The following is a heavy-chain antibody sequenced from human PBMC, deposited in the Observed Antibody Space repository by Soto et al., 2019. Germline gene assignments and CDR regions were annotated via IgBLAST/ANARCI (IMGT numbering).Heavy chain of an antibody. Sequence: QVQLVQSGAEVKKPGASVKVSCKASGYSFTSYDINWVRQATGQGLEWMGWMNPNSGNTGYAQKFQGRVTMTRNTXXSTAYMELSSLRSEDTAVYYCARVSMGSSSEDFQHWGQGTLVTVSS. D-gene: IGHD6-6*01. CDR3: ARVSMGSSSEDFQH. J-gene: IGHJ1*01. V-gene: IGHV1-8*01. CDR2: MNPNSGNT. CDR1: GYSFTSYD.